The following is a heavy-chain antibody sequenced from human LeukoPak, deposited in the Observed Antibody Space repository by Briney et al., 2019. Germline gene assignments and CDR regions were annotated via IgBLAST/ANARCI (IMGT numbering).Heavy chain of an antibody. D-gene: IGHD2-15*01. CDR2: IYYSGST. CDR1: GGSISSYY. CDR3: ARGRPGGLLLEAPDYFDY. J-gene: IGHJ4*02. V-gene: IGHV4-59*01. Sequence: SETLSLTCTVSGGSISSYYWSWIRQPPGKGLEWIGYIYYSGSTNYNPSLKSRVTISVDTSKNQFSLKLSSVTAADTAVYYCARGRPGGLLLEAPDYFDYWGQGTLVTVSS.